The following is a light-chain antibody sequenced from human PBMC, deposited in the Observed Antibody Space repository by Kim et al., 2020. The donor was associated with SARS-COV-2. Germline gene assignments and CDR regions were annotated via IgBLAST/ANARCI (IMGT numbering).Light chain of an antibody. CDR3: ASWDDSLNGVL. J-gene: IGLJ2*01. Sequence: GTRVTKDCSGSSCNIRSNTGNWYHQLPGTGTKLLIYGNNQRHSGVPDRFSGSKSGTSASLAISGLQSEDEADYYCASWDDSLNGVLFGGGTQLTVL. V-gene: IGLV1-44*01. CDR2: GNN. CDR1: SCNIRSNT.